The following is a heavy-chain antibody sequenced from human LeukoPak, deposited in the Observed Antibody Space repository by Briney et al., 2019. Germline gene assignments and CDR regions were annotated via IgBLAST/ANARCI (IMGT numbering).Heavy chain of an antibody. CDR1: GFTFSNYE. Sequence: GGSLRLSCAASGFTFSNYEMNWVRQAPGKGLEWVSGINWNGGSTGYADSVKGRFTISRDNAKNSLYLQMNSLRAEDTALYYCARGTLKAAATDFDYWGQGTLVTVSS. V-gene: IGHV3-20*04. J-gene: IGHJ4*02. D-gene: IGHD6-13*01. CDR2: INWNGGST. CDR3: ARGTLKAAATDFDY.